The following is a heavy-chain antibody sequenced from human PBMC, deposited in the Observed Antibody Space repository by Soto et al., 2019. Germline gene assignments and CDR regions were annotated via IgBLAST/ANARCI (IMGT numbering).Heavy chain of an antibody. V-gene: IGHV2-70*11. J-gene: IGHJ6*03. CDR1: GFSLSTSGMC. Sequence: SGPTLVNPTQTLTLTCTFSGFSLSTSGMCVRWIRQPPGKALEWLARIDWDDDKYYSTSLKTRLTISKDTSKNQVVLTMTNMVPVDTATYYCVRIRDVASPGIAKYMDVWGKGTTVTVSS. CDR3: VRIRDVASPGIAKYMDV. CDR2: IDWDDDK. D-gene: IGHD6-13*01.